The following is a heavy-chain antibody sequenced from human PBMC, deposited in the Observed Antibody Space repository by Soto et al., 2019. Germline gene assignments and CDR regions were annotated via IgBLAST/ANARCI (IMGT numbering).Heavy chain of an antibody. Sequence: SETLSLTCTVSGGSISSGDYYWSWIRQPPGKGLEWIGYIYYSGSTYYNPSLKSRVTMSADTSKNQFSLKLSSVTAADTAVYYCARLRPPGDGYYYYGMDVWGQGTTVTVSS. D-gene: IGHD2-21*02. J-gene: IGHJ6*02. CDR2: IYYSGST. V-gene: IGHV4-30-4*01. CDR1: GGSISSGDYY. CDR3: ARLRPPGDGYYYYGMDV.